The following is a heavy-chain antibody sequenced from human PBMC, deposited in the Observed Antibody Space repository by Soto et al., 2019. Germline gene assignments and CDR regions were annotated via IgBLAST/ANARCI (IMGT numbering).Heavy chain of an antibody. J-gene: IGHJ4*02. CDR2: ICYSGST. D-gene: IGHD4-17*01. Sequence: QLQLQESGPGLVKPSETLSLTCTVSGGSISSSSYYWGWIRQPPGKGLEWIGSICYSGSTYYNPSLKSRVPISVDTSKNQFSLKLSSVTAADTAVYYCARTVNYGGVDYWGQGTLVTVSS. CDR1: GGSISSSSYY. CDR3: ARTVNYGGVDY. V-gene: IGHV4-39*01.